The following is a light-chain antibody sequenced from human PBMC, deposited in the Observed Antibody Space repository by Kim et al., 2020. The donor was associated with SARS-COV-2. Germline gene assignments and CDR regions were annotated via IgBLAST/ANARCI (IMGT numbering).Light chain of an antibody. Sequence: PGERATLSCRASQSVSGTYLAWYQQKPGQAPRLLIYGASSRAAGIPDRFSGSGSGTDFTLTINRLEPEDFAVYYCQQYDSSSRWTFGQGTKVDIK. V-gene: IGKV3-20*01. CDR3: QQYDSSSRWT. CDR1: QSVSGTY. CDR2: GAS. J-gene: IGKJ1*01.